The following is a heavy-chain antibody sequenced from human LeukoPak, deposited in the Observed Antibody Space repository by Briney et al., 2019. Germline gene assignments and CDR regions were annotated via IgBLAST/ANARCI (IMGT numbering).Heavy chain of an antibody. V-gene: IGHV1-18*01. Sequence: ASVKVSCKASGYTFTNYGVSWVRQAPGQGLEWMGWISAYNGNTTYAQKLQGRVTMTTDTSTSTAYMELRSLRSDDTAVYYCARDSLRSTFDRWASDAFDIWGQGTMVTVSS. J-gene: IGHJ3*02. CDR2: ISAYNGNT. D-gene: IGHD3-3*01. CDR3: ARDSLRSTFDRWASDAFDI. CDR1: GYTFTNYG.